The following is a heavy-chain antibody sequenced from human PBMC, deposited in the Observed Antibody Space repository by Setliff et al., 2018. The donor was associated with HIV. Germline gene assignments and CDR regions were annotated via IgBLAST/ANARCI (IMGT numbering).Heavy chain of an antibody. CDR2: MNPNSGNT. CDR1: GYTFSSYD. V-gene: IGHV1-8*03. D-gene: IGHD3-22*01. Sequence: GASVKVSCKASGYTFSSYDINWVRQATGQGLEWMGWMNPNSGNTGYAQKFQDRVTITADKITTTVYMELSSLRSKDTAVYYCARARTDYYDRRRRSHYYIDVWARGATVTVSS. CDR3: ARARTDYYDRRRRSHYYIDV. J-gene: IGHJ6*03.